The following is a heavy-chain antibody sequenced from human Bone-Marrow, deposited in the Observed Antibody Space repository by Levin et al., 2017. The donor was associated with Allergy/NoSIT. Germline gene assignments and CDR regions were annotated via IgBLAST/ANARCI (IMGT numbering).Heavy chain of an antibody. Sequence: SETLSLTCSVSGGSISSSSYYWGWIRQPPGKGLEWIGSIYYSGSTYYNPSLKSRVTIPVDTSKNQFSLKLSSVTAADTVVYYCARTYSTGGFGNPRGDYWVQGTLVTVSA. CDR1: GGSISSSSYY. J-gene: IGHJ4*02. CDR3: ARTYSTGGFGNPRGDY. V-gene: IGHV4-39*01. CDR2: IYYSGST. D-gene: IGHD3-10*01.